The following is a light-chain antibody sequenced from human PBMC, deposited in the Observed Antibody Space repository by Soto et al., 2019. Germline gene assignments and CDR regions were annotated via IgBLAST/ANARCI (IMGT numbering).Light chain of an antibody. V-gene: IGKV3-11*01. Sequence: EIVLTQSPSTLSSSPGERATLSCRASQAVSNKLAWYQHKPGQAPRLLIYDTSNRATGIPARFSGSGSGTDFTLTISSLQPEDFATYYCQQSYSTLWTFGQGTKVDIK. J-gene: IGKJ1*01. CDR3: QQSYSTLWT. CDR1: QAVSNK. CDR2: DTS.